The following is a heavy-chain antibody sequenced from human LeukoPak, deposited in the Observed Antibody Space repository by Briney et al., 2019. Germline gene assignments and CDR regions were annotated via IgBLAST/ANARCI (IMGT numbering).Heavy chain of an antibody. D-gene: IGHD2-21*01. CDR2: IKGDGSET. CDR1: GLTFSSHW. CDR3: ARDSGDSDAFDI. V-gene: IGHV3-7*01. J-gene: IGHJ3*02. Sequence: GGSLRLSCVASGLTFSSHWMSWVRQAPGKGLEWVAYIKGDGSETYYVDSVKGRFTISRDNTRYSLYLQMNSLRPEDTAVYYCARDSGDSDAFDIWGQGTMVTVSS.